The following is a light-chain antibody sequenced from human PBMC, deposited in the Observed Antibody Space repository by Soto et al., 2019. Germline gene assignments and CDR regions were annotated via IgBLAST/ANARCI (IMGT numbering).Light chain of an antibody. CDR1: QTVSRN. V-gene: IGKV3-15*01. J-gene: IGKJ5*01. Sequence: EVVMTQSPATLSVSPGERATLSCRASQTVSRNLAWYQQRPGQAPRLLIYDISNRATGVPARFSGSGSETEFTLTIRSLQSEDFAVYFCQQYNNWPSFGQGTRLELN. CDR3: QQYNNWPS. CDR2: DIS.